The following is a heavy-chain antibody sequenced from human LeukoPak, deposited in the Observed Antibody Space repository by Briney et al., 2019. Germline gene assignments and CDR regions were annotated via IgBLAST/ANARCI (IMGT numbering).Heavy chain of an antibody. V-gene: IGHV3-30*02. CDR1: GFTFSSYW. CDR3: AKDQYYAAMVQFPNFDY. Sequence: PGGSLRLSCAGSGFTFSSYWMSWVRQAPGKGLEWVAFIRYDGSNKYYADSVKGRFTISRDNSKNTLYLQMNSLRAEDTAVYYCAKDQYYAAMVQFPNFDYWGQGTLVTVSS. J-gene: IGHJ4*02. D-gene: IGHD3-3*01. CDR2: IRYDGSNK.